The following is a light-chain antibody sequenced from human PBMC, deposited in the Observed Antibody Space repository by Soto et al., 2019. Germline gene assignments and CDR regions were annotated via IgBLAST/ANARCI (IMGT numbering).Light chain of an antibody. J-gene: IGKJ4*01. CDR2: DAS. CDR1: QSVTTN. Sequence: EVVMTQSPATLSVSTGERVTFSWRASQSVTTNLAWYQHKPGQSPRLLISDASTGASGIPPRFSGSGSGTEFTLTIDRLQSADFAVYYCQQYDRWPVTFGGGTKVDIK. CDR3: QQYDRWPVT. V-gene: IGKV3-15*01.